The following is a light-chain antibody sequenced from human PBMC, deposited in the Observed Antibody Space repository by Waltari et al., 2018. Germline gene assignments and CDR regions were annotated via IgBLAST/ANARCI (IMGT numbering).Light chain of an antibody. Sequence: QPVLTQPASVSGSPGPSITIPCPGTSNHVGYSKQCCWYQQHPGKAPKLIISEVTERTSGVSDRFSGSKSGNTASLTISGLQAEDEADYYCLSYTSSITFVFGGGTKVSVL. V-gene: IGLV2-23*02. CDR2: EVT. CDR3: LSYTSSITFV. CDR1: SNHVGYSKQ. J-gene: IGLJ2*01.